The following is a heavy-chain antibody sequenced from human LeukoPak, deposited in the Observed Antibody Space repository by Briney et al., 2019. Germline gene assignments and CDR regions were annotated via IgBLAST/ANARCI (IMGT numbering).Heavy chain of an antibody. CDR2: ISSSGSTI. J-gene: IGHJ5*02. V-gene: IGHV3-11*04. Sequence: GGSLRLSCAASGFTFSDYYMSWIRQAPGKGLEWVSYISSSGSTIYYADSAKGRFTISRDNAKNSLYLQMNSLRAEDTAVYYCARAPCGGSCYGWFDPWGQGTLVTVSS. CDR1: GFTFSDYY. CDR3: ARAPCGGSCYGWFDP. D-gene: IGHD2-15*01.